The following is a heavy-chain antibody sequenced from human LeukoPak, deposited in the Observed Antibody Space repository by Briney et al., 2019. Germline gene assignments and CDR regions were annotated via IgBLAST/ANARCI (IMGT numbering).Heavy chain of an antibody. CDR1: GGTFSSYA. Sequence: ASVKVSCKASGGTFSSYAISWVRQAPGQGLEWMGRIIPILGIANYARKFQGRVTITADKSTSTAYMELSSLRSEDTAVYYCARGFEEDILTGYFYYWGQGTLVTVSS. CDR2: IIPILGIA. D-gene: IGHD3-9*01. CDR3: ARGFEEDILTGYFYY. V-gene: IGHV1-69*04. J-gene: IGHJ4*02.